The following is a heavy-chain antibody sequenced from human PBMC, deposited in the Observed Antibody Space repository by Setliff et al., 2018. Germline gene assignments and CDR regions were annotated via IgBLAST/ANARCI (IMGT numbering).Heavy chain of an antibody. CDR2: MNPNSGNT. J-gene: IGHJ4*02. V-gene: IGHV1-8*02. D-gene: IGHD4-17*01. CDR3: ARGLYYGDSDFDY. Sequence: ASVKVSCKASGGTFTSYDFNWVRQATGQGLEWMGWMNPNSGNTGYAQKFQGRVTMTRNTSISTAYMELSSLRSEDTAVYYCARGLYYGDSDFDYWGQGTLVTVSS. CDR1: GGTFTSYD.